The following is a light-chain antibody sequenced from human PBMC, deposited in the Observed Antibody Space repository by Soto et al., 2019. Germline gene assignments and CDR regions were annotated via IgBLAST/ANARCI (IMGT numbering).Light chain of an antibody. J-gene: IGKJ4*01. CDR1: QSVSSSY. Sequence: EIVLTQSPGTLSLSPGERATLSCRASQSVSSSYLAWYQQKPGQAPRLLIYGASSRATGIPDRFSGSGSGTDFTLTISRLEPEDFAVYHCQQYSSSPLTFGGGTKVDNK. V-gene: IGKV3-20*01. CDR3: QQYSSSPLT. CDR2: GAS.